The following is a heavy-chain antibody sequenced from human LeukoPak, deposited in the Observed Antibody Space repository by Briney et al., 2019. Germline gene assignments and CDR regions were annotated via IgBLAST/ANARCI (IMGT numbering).Heavy chain of an antibody. J-gene: IGHJ4*02. CDR3: ARDLYSSSSGPHY. D-gene: IGHD6-6*01. CDR1: GFTFSDYE. CDR2: IWYDGTNK. Sequence: PGGSLRLSCSASGFTFSDYEMNWVRQAPGKGLEWVAVIWYDGTNKYYEDSVKVRFTISRDNSKNTLYLQMNSLRAEDTAVYYCARDLYSSSSGPHYWGQGTLVTVSS. V-gene: IGHV3-33*08.